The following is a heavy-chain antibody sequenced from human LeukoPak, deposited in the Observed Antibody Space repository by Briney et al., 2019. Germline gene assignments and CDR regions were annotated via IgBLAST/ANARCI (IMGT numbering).Heavy chain of an antibody. CDR2: MYDSVRT. D-gene: IGHD3-3*01. Sequence: TSETLSLTCTVSAGSINSHYWSWLRQAPGKGLEWIGYMYDSVRTKDNPTLKSRLTLSADTPKNQFSLKLSSVTAADTAVYYCAREITIFGVVIHNWFDPWGQETLVTVSS. CDR1: AGSINSHY. V-gene: IGHV4-59*11. J-gene: IGHJ5*02. CDR3: AREITIFGVVIHNWFDP.